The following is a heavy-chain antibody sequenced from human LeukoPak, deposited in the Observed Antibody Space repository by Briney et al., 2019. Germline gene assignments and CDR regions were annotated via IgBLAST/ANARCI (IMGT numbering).Heavy chain of an antibody. D-gene: IGHD3-10*01. CDR2: IYCSGST. V-gene: IGHV4-59*01. CDR3: AKGSGSSPFDP. Sequence: SETLSLTCTVSGGSISSYYWSWIRQPPGKGLEWIGYIYCSGSTNYNPSLKSRVTISVDTSKNQFFLKLSSVTAADTAVYYCAKGSGSSPFDPWGQGTLVTVSS. CDR1: GGSISSYY. J-gene: IGHJ5*02.